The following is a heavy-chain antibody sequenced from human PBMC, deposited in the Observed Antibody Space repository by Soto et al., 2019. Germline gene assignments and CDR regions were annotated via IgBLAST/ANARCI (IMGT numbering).Heavy chain of an antibody. J-gene: IGHJ6*02. Sequence: EVQLVESGGGLVQPGGSLRLSCAASGFTFSSDWMHWVRQAPGKGLVWVSRISSDGSSTVYADSVKGRFTISRDNAKNTLYLYMNSLRVEDTAVYYCERQYDMKVWGQGTTVTVSS. CDR3: ERQYDMKV. D-gene: IGHD2-8*01. CDR1: GFTFSSDW. CDR2: ISSDGSST. V-gene: IGHV3-74*01.